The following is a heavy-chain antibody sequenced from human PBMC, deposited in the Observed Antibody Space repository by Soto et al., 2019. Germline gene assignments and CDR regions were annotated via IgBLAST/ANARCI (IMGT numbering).Heavy chain of an antibody. CDR2: INRDGSST. D-gene: IGHD3-9*01. CDR1: GFTFSSYW. J-gene: IGHJ6*02. CDR3: ARGNWLFTTDYYYYGMDV. V-gene: IGHV3-74*01. Sequence: PGGSLRLSCAASGFTFSSYWMHWVRQAPGKGLVWVSRINRDGSSTSYADSVKGRFTISRDNAKNTLYLQMNSLRAEDTAVYYCARGNWLFTTDYYYYGMDVWGQGTKVTVYS.